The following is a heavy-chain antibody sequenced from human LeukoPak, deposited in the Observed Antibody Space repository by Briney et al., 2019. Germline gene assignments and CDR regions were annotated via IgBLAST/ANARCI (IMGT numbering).Heavy chain of an antibody. CDR1: GGSFSGYY. CDR2: INQSGST. J-gene: IGHJ4*02. CDR3: ARERDGYNYRYPLDY. D-gene: IGHD5-24*01. V-gene: IGHV4-34*01. Sequence: SETLSLTCAVYGGSFSGYYWSWIRQPPGKGLEWIGEINQSGSTNYNPSLKSRVTISVDTSKNQFSLKLSSVTAADTAVYYCARERDGYNYRYPLDYWGQGTLVTVSP.